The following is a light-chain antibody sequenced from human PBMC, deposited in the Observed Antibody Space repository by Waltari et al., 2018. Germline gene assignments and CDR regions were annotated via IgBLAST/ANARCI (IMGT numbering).Light chain of an antibody. J-gene: IGKJ4*01. Sequence: DIQMTQSPSSLSASVGDRVTITCRASQSISSYLNWYQQKPGKAPNVLIYAASSLQSGVPSRFSGSGSGTEFTLTISSLQPEDFATYYCQQSYSTPLTFGGGTKVEIK. CDR2: AAS. CDR1: QSISSY. V-gene: IGKV1-39*01. CDR3: QQSYSTPLT.